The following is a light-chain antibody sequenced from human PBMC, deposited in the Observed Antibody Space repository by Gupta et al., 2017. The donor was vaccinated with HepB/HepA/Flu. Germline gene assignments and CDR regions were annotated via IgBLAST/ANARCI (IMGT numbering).Light chain of an antibody. V-gene: IGKV1-39*01. J-gene: IGKJ4*01. CDR3: QQSHSKPLT. Sequence: DIQLTQSPSSLSASVGDRVTITCRASQTISSFLYWYQQKPGKAPNLLIYSASNLQSGVPSRFSGSGSATDFTLTINSLQPEDFATYYCQQSHSKPLTFGGGTKV. CDR1: QTISSF. CDR2: SAS.